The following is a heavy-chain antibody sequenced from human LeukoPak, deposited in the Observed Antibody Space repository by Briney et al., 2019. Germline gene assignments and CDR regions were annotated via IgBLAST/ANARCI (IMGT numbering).Heavy chain of an antibody. Sequence: PSETLSLTCAMYGEPFNIYYWSWIRQPPGKGLEWIGEINHRGGTNYNPSLKNRLTISLDTSKNQVSLNLTSVIVADTAVYYCVRGFVAATNIVRKIYYFDSWGQGTLVIVSS. CDR3: VRGFVAATNIVRKIYYFDS. CDR1: GEPFNIYY. J-gene: IGHJ4*02. CDR2: INHRGGT. V-gene: IGHV4-34*01. D-gene: IGHD1-26*01.